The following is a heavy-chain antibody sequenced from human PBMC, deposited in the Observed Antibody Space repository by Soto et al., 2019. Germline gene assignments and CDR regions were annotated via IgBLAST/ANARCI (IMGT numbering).Heavy chain of an antibody. CDR3: AKAGIWFGELLAPFDY. CDR1: GFTFDDYA. V-gene: IGHV3-9*01. J-gene: IGHJ4*02. Sequence: GGSLRLSCAASGFTFDDYAMHWVRQAPGKGLEWVSGISWNSGSIGYADSVKGRFTISRDNAKNSLYLQMNSLRAEDTALYYCAKAGIWFGELLAPFDYWGQGTLVTVSS. CDR2: ISWNSGSI. D-gene: IGHD3-10*01.